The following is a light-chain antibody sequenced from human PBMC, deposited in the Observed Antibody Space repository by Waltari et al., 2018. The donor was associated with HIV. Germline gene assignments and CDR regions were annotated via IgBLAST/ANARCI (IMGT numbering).Light chain of an antibody. J-gene: IGLJ2*01. Sequence: QSALTQPASVSGSPGQSITISCTGTSSDVGGFNYVSWYQQHPGKAPKLMIYDVSIRPSGISHRCSGSKSGNTASLTISGLQAEDEADYYCSSYTGSSTVVFGGGTKLTVL. CDR2: DVS. V-gene: IGLV2-14*03. CDR1: SSDVGGFNY. CDR3: SSYTGSSTVV.